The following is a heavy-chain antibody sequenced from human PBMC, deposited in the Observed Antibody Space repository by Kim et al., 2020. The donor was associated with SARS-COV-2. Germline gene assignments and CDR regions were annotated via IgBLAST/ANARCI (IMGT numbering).Heavy chain of an antibody. V-gene: IGHV4-31*03. Sequence: SETLSLTCTVSGGSISSGGYYWSWIRQHPGKGLEWIGYIYYSGSTYYNPSLKSRVTISVDTSKNQFSLKLSSVTAADTAVYYCAREGYDALFDYWGQGTLVTVSS. D-gene: IGHD5-12*01. J-gene: IGHJ4*02. CDR1: GGSISSGGYY. CDR2: IYYSGST. CDR3: AREGYDALFDY.